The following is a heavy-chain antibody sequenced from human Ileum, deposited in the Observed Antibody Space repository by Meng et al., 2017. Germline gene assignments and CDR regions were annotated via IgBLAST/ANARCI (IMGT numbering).Heavy chain of an antibody. CDR1: GGSISGGHYF. CDR3: ARGVVTYYDSSTLTWFDP. CDR2: IYHSGVT. V-gene: IGHV4-31*03. Sequence: QVQLQECGPGLVKPYQTLSLTCTVSGGSISGGHYFWSWIRQHPEKGLEWIGYIYHSGVTYYSPSLKSRLTISVDTSKNQFSLKLSSVTAADTAIYYCARGVVTYYDSSTLTWFDPWGQGALVTVSS. D-gene: IGHD3-22*01. J-gene: IGHJ5*02.